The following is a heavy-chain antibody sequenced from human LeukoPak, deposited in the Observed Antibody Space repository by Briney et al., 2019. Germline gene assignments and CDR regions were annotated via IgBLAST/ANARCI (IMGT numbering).Heavy chain of an antibody. V-gene: IGHV1-2*02. CDR3: VGGNWNDEVDY. D-gene: IGHD1-20*01. CDR1: GYTFSRYA. Sequence: ASVKVSCKATGYTFSRYAMNWVRQAPGQGLEWMGWINPNSGGTNYAQKFQGRVTMTRDTSISTAYMELSRLRSDDTAVYYCVGGNWNDEVDYWGQGTLVTVSS. J-gene: IGHJ4*02. CDR2: INPNSGGT.